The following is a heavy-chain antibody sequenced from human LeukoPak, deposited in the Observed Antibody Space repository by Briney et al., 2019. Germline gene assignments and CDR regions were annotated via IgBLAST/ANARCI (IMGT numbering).Heavy chain of an antibody. Sequence: SETLSLTCTVSGGSISXXXXXWGWIRQPXXXXXXXXGTIYYTGTTYYNPSXXXRVTIAVDTSKNQFSLKLGSVTAADTAVYYCARPRSIAVAGDFDYWGQGTLVTVSS. CDR2: IYYTGTT. CDR1: GGSISXXXXX. CDR3: ARPRSIAVAGDFDY. J-gene: IGHJ4*02. V-gene: IGHV4-39*01. D-gene: IGHD6-19*01.